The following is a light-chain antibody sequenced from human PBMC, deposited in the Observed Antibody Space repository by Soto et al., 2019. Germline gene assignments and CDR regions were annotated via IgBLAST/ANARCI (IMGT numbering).Light chain of an antibody. CDR1: SSDVGSYNL. CDR3: CSYAGSSTLAV. J-gene: IGLJ7*01. V-gene: IGLV2-23*02. CDR2: EVS. Sequence: QSALTQPASVSGSPGQSITISCTGISSDVGSYNLVSWYQQHPTKAPKLMIYEVSERPSGVSNRFSGSKSDNTASLTISGLQAEDEADYYCCSYAGSSTLAVFGGGTQLTVL.